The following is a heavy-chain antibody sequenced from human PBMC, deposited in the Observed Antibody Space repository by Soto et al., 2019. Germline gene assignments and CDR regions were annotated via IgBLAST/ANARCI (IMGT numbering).Heavy chain of an antibody. Sequence: QVQLVQSGAELKMPGSSVKVSCKTSGSIFITYGFSWVRQAPGQGLEWMGGIIPFLGKTNHAQKFQSRVTITADKDTSTVYMELTNLTFEDTAVYFCARETAHRGASGRPLLPENFDSWGQGTLVTVSS. CDR3: ARETAHRGASGRPLLPENFDS. V-gene: IGHV1-69*06. J-gene: IGHJ4*02. CDR1: GSIFITYG. CDR2: IIPFLGKT. D-gene: IGHD3-10*01.